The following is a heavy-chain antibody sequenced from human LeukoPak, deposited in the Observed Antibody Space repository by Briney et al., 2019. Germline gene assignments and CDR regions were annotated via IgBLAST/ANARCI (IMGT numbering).Heavy chain of an antibody. CDR1: GFSFSIHG. V-gene: IGHV3-33*08. J-gene: IGHJ4*02. Sequence: GGSLTLSCAASGFSFSIHGMHWVRQAPGKGLEWVAIIWHDGSDKYYADSVKGRFTISRDNSKNTLYLQMNSLRAEDTAVYFCTRQSENYSLDYWGQGTLVTVSS. CDR3: TRQSENYSLDY. CDR2: IWHDGSDK. D-gene: IGHD2-21*01.